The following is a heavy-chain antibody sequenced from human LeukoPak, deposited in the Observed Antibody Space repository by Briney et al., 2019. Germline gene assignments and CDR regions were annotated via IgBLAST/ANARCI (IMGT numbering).Heavy chain of an antibody. CDR2: IYYSGST. V-gene: IGHV4-59*08. J-gene: IGHJ4*02. Sequence: PSETLSLTCTVSGGSISRYYWSWIRQPPGKGLEWIGYIYYSGSTNYNPSLKSRVTISVDTSKNQFSLKLSSVTAADTAVYYCARERYSYGKIFDYWGQGTLVTVSS. CDR1: GGSISRYY. CDR3: ARERYSYGKIFDY. D-gene: IGHD5-18*01.